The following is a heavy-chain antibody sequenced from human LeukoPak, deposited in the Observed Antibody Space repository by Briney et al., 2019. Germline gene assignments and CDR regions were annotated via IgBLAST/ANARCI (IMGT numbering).Heavy chain of an antibody. J-gene: IGHJ3*02. CDR3: ARDPQDGAFDI. CDR1: GFTFSSYN. D-gene: IGHD1-26*01. CDR2: ISSLSDM. V-gene: IGHV3-21*01. Sequence: KPGGSLRLSCAASGFTFSSYNMNWVRQAPGKGLEWVSSISSLSDMFYADSVKGRFTISRDNAKNALYLQMNSLGAEDTAVEYCARDPQDGAFDIWGQGTLVTVSS.